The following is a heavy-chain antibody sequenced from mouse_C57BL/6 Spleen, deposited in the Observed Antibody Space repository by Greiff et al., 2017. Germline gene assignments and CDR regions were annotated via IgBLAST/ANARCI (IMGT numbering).Heavy chain of an antibody. V-gene: IGHV1-50*01. CDR1: GYTFTSYW. D-gene: IGHD1-1*01. Sequence: QVQLKQPGAELVKPGASVKLSCKASGYTFTSYWMQWVKQRPGQGLEWIGEIDPSDSYTNYNQKFKGKATLTVDTSSSTAYMQLSSLTSEDSAVYYCARRGSSRYAMDYWGQGTSVTVSS. J-gene: IGHJ4*01. CDR2: IDPSDSYT. CDR3: ARRGSSRYAMDY.